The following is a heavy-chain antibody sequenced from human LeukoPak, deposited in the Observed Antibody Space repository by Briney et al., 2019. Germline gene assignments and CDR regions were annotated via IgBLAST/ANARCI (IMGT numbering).Heavy chain of an antibody. D-gene: IGHD3-16*01. CDR3: ARLSNPYGGFHLDF. CDR1: GDSIRNYY. J-gene: IGHJ4*02. Sequence: PSETLSLTCTVSGDSIRNYYWSWIRQPPGKGLEWIGYVRFSGRTNYSPPLKRRVTMSVDTSKNQFSLRLTSVTAADTAFYYCARLSNPYGGFHLDFWGQGTLVTVSS. V-gene: IGHV4-59*08. CDR2: VRFSGRT.